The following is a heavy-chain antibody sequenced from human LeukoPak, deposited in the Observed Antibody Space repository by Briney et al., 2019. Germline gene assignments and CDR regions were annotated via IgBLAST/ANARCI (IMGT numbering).Heavy chain of an antibody. J-gene: IGHJ4*02. CDR1: GFTFSSYA. D-gene: IGHD3-10*01. Sequence: GGSLRLSCAGSGFTFSSYAMSWVRQAPGKGLEWVSSISSSSSYIYYADSVKGRFTISRDNAKNSLYLQMNSLRAEDTAVYYCARDRFTYYGSGSRRPNYFDYWGQGTLATVSS. CDR2: ISSSSSYI. V-gene: IGHV3-21*01. CDR3: ARDRFTYYGSGSRRPNYFDY.